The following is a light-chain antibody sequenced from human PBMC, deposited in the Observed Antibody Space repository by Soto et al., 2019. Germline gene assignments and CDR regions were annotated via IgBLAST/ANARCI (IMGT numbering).Light chain of an antibody. V-gene: IGKV3-20*01. CDR3: QQYGRSPPIT. J-gene: IGKJ5*01. CDR1: QSVGNNY. Sequence: DIVLTQSPGTLSLSPGERATISCRASQSVGNNYLAWYQQRPGQTPRLLIYGASSRATGIPDRFSGSGSGTDFSLTISTLEPEDFAVYYCQQYGRSPPITFGQGTRLEIK. CDR2: GAS.